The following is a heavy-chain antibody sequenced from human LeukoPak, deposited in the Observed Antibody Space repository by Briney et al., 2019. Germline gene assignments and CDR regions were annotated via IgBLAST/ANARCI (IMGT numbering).Heavy chain of an antibody. CDR1: GGSISRGGYS. D-gene: IGHD1-1*01. J-gene: IGHJ4*02. CDR3: ARSEGTGFDY. V-gene: IGHV4-30-2*01. CDR2: IYLSWLS. Sequence: TLSLTCAVSGGSISRGGYSWSWIRQPPGKGLEWSGYIYLSWLSYFDPSLKSRVTISVDRSKNQFSLKLSSVTAAETAVYYCARSEGTGFDYWGQGTLVTVSS.